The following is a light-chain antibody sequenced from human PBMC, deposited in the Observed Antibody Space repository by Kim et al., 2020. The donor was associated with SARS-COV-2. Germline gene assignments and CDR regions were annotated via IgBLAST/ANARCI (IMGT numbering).Light chain of an antibody. V-gene: IGKV3-11*01. Sequence: SLSPGERATLSCRASQSVSSYLAWYQQKPGQAPRLPIYDASDRATDIPARFSGSGSGTDFTLTINSLEPEDFAVYYCQQRGNGIYTFGQGTKLEI. J-gene: IGKJ2*01. CDR3: QQRGNGIYT. CDR2: DAS. CDR1: QSVSSY.